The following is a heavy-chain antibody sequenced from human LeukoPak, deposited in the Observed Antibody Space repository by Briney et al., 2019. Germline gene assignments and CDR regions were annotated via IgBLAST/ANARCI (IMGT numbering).Heavy chain of an antibody. CDR1: GGSISSYY. V-gene: IGHV4-59*01. CDR2: IYYSGST. J-gene: IGHJ5*02. CDR3: ASTKPYYGSGRGWFDP. D-gene: IGHD3-10*01. Sequence: PSETLSLTCTVSGGSISSYYWSWIQQPPGKGLEWIGYIYYSGSTNYNPSLKSRVTISVDTSKNQFSLKLSSVTAADTAVYYCASTKPYYGSGRGWFDPWGQGTLVTVSS.